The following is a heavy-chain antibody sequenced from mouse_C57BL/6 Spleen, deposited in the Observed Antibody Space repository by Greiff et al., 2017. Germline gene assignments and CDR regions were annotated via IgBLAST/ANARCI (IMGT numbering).Heavy chain of an antibody. CDR3: ARRSFIYGNYDYAMEY. Sequence: QVQLQQPGAELVKPGASVKLSCKASGYTFTSYWMHWVKQRPGRGLEWIGRIDPNSGGTKYNEKFKSKATLTVDKPSSTAYMQLSSLTSEDSAVXYCARRSFIYGNYDYAMEYWGQGTSVTVSS. CDR2: IDPNSGGT. V-gene: IGHV1-72*01. CDR1: GYTFTSYW. D-gene: IGHD2-1*01. J-gene: IGHJ4*01.